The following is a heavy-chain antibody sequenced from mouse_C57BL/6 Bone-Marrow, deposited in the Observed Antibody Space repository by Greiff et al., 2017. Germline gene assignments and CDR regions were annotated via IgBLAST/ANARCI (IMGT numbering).Heavy chain of an antibody. CDR1: GYAFTNYL. V-gene: IGHV1-54*01. Sequence: VKLQESGAELVRPGTSVKVSCKASGYAFTNYLLEWVKQRPGQGLEWIGVINPGSGGTNYNEKFKGKATLTADKSSSTAYMQLSSLTSEDSAVYFCARRSYYYGSSYLYYYAMDYWGQGTSVTVSS. J-gene: IGHJ4*01. CDR3: ARRSYYYGSSYLYYYAMDY. D-gene: IGHD1-1*01. CDR2: INPGSGGT.